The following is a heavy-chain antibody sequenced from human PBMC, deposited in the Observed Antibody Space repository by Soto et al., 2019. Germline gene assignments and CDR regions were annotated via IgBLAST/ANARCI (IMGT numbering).Heavy chain of an antibody. J-gene: IGHJ4*02. CDR2: IYYSEST. V-gene: IGHV4-59*08. D-gene: IGHD6-19*01. Sequence: SETLSLTCTVSGGSISSYYWSWIRQPPGKGLEWIGYIYYSESTNYNPSLKSRVTISVDTSKNQFSLKLSSVTATDTAVYYCARHLRYSSGWTFDYWGQGTLVTVSS. CDR3: ARHLRYSSGWTFDY. CDR1: GGSISSYY.